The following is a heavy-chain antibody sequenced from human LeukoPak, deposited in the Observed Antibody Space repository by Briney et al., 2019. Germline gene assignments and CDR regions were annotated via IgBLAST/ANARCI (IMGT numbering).Heavy chain of an antibody. CDR1: GYTFTGYY. J-gene: IGHJ6*02. CDR2: INPNSGGT. V-gene: IGHV1-2*02. D-gene: IGHD3-10*01. Sequence: ASVKVSCKASGYTFTGYYMHWVRQAPGQGLEWMGWINPNSGGTNYAQKFQGRVTMTRDTSISTAYMELSRLRSDDTAVYYCARTPVGTMVWGGLYYYGMDVWGQGTTVTVSS. CDR3: ARTPVGTMVWGGLYYYGMDV.